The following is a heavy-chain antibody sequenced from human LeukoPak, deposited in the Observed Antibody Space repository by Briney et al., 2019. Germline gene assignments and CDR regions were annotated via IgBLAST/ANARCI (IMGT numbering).Heavy chain of an antibody. CDR2: MSYDGSNK. CDR1: GFTFNIYA. D-gene: IGHD6-13*01. V-gene: IGHV3-30*04. CDR3: AGEGQPLSRNSWFDP. J-gene: IGHJ5*02. Sequence: GRSLRLSCAASGFTFNIYAMHWVRQAPGKGLEWVAVMSYDGSNKYYADSVKGRFTISRDNSKTTLYLQMNSLRAEDTAIYYCAGEGQPLSRNSWFDPWGQGALVTVSS.